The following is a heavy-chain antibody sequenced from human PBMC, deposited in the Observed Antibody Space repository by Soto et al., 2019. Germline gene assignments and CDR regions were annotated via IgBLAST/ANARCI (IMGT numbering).Heavy chain of an antibody. CDR1: GFTFSSYG. D-gene: IGHD5-18*01. Sequence: HPGGSLSLSCAASGFTFSSYGMDWVRQAPGKGLEWVAVIWYDGSNKYYADSVKGRFTISRDNSKNTLYLQMNSLRAEDTAVYYCARDPGGYSYGRYYYYYGMEVWGQGTTVTVSS. J-gene: IGHJ6*02. CDR3: ARDPGGYSYGRYYYYYGMEV. CDR2: IWYDGSNK. V-gene: IGHV3-33*01.